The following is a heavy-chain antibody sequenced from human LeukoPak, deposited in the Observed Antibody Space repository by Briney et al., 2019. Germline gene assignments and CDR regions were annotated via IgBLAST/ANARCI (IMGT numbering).Heavy chain of an antibody. J-gene: IGHJ4*02. V-gene: IGHV5-51*01. D-gene: IGHD2-2*01. CDR1: GYSFTSYW. Sequence: PGESLKISCKGSGYSFTSYWIGWVRQMPGKGLEWMGVIYPRDSRTTYSPSFQGQVTISADKSTSTAYLQWTSLKASDTAMYYCARHLSDITSSPNYWGPGTLVTVSS. CDR2: IYPRDSRT. CDR3: ARHLSDITSSPNY.